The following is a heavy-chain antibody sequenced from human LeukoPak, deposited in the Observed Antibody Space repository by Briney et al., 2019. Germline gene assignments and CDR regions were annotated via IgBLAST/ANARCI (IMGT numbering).Heavy chain of an antibody. J-gene: IGHJ3*02. V-gene: IGHV2-5*02. CDR3: THSSYYDSSGYPPSTFDI. Sequence: SGPTLGKPTQALTLTCTFSGFSLSPSGVGVGWIRQPPGKALEWLALIYWDGDKRYSPSLKSRLTITKDTSKNQVVLTMTNMDPVDTATYYCTHSSYYDSSGYPPSTFDIWGQGTMVTVSS. CDR2: IYWDGDK. CDR1: GFSLSPSGVG. D-gene: IGHD3-22*01.